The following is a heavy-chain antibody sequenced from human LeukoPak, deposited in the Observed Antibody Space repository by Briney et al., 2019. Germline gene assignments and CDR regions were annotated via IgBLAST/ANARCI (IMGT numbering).Heavy chain of an antibody. CDR1: GGSSSSSSYY. V-gene: IGHV4-39*01. J-gene: IGHJ4*02. CDR3: ARRVALAGTPKAYFDY. Sequence: SETLSLTCSVSGGSSSSSSYYWGWIRQPPWKGLEWIGSIYYSGSTYYNPSLNSRVPISVDTSKNQFSLKLSSVTAPDTAVYYCARRVALAGTPKAYFDYWGQGILVTVSS. CDR2: IYYSGST. D-gene: IGHD6-19*01.